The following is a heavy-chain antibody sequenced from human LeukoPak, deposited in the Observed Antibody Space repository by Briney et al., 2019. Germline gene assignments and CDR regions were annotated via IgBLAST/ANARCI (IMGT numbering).Heavy chain of an antibody. CDR1: GYTFTSYG. Sequence: VASVKVSCKASGYTFTSYGISWVRQAPGQGLEWMGWISAYNGNTNYAQKLQGRVTMATDTPTSTAYMELRSLRYDDTAVYYCARDRSYYGSGSYYADYYYYYYMDVWGKGTTVTVSS. CDR2: ISAYNGNT. V-gene: IGHV1-18*01. CDR3: ARDRSYYGSGSYYADYYYYYYMDV. D-gene: IGHD3-10*01. J-gene: IGHJ6*03.